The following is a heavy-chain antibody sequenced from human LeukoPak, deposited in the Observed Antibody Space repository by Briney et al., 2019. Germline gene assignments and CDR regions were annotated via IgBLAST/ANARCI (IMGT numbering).Heavy chain of an antibody. Sequence: ASVKVSCKASGYTFTGYYMHWVRQAPGQGLEWMGWINPNSGGTNYAQKFQGRVTMTRDTSISTAYMELSRLRSDDTAVYYCARGWGGVSLDAFDIWGQGTMVTVSS. CDR1: GYTFTGYY. CDR2: INPNSGGT. D-gene: IGHD2-8*01. J-gene: IGHJ3*02. CDR3: ARGWGGVSLDAFDI. V-gene: IGHV1-2*02.